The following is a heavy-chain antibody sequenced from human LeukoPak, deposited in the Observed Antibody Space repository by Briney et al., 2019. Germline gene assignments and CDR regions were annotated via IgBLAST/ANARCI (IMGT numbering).Heavy chain of an antibody. D-gene: IGHD3-16*01. V-gene: IGHV3-21*01. CDR1: GFSGYS. Sequence: GGSLRLSCAASGFSGYSLNWVRQAPGKGLEWVSSISSDSDYIYYADSVKGRFTISRDNAKNSLYLQMNSLRAEDTAIYYCARDPWGTHAYWGQGTLVTVSS. CDR2: ISSDSDYI. J-gene: IGHJ4*02. CDR3: ARDPWGTHAY.